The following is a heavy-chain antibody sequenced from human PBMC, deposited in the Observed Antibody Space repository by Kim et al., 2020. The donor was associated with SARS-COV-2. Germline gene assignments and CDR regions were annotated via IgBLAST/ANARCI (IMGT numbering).Heavy chain of an antibody. V-gene: IGHV1-24*01. CDR3: ATGVPAAIINWFDP. Sequence: GQKFQGRVTKTEDTSTDTAYMELSSLRSEDTAVYYCATGVPAAIINWFDPWGQGTLVTVSS. J-gene: IGHJ5*02. D-gene: IGHD2-2*02.